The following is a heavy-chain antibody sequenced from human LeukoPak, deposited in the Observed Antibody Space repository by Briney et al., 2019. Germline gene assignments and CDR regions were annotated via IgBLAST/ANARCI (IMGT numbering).Heavy chain of an antibody. CDR2: ISSSGGTI. CDR3: ARLATGVVGTTDY. J-gene: IGHJ4*02. Sequence: GGSLRLSCAASGFTFSHYEMKWVRQAPGKGLEWISYISSSGGTIYYADSMKGRFTISRDNAKNSLYLQMNSLRAEDTAVYYCARLATGVVGTTDYWGQGTLVTVSS. V-gene: IGHV3-48*03. CDR1: GFTFSHYE. D-gene: IGHD3-3*01.